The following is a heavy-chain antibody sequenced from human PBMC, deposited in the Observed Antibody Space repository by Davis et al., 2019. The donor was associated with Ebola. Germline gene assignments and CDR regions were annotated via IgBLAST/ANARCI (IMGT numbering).Heavy chain of an antibody. Sequence: SETLSLTCTVSGGSISSSSYYWGWIRQPPGKGLEWIGSIYYSGSTYYNPSLKSRVTISVDTSKNQFSLKLSSVTAADTAVYYCARGRFVVVPAAKGPYYYYGMDVWGQGTTVTVSS. CDR3: ARGRFVVVPAAKGPYYYYGMDV. CDR1: GGSISSSSYY. CDR2: IYYSGST. D-gene: IGHD2-2*01. J-gene: IGHJ6*02. V-gene: IGHV4-39*01.